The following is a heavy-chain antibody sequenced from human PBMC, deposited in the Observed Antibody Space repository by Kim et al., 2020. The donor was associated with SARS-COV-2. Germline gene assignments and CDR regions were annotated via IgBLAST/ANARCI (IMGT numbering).Heavy chain of an antibody. CDR3: TREWELLQPDPRRRVRFPFDY. CDR2: IRSKAYGGTT. J-gene: IGHJ4*02. V-gene: IGHV3-49*03. D-gene: IGHD1-26*01. Sequence: GGSLRLSCTASGFTFGDYAMSWFRQAPGKGLEWVGFIRSKAYGGTTEYAASVKGRFTISRDDSKSIAYLQMNSLKTEDTAVYYCTREWELLQPDPRRRVRFPFDYWGQGTLVTVSS. CDR1: GFTFGDYA.